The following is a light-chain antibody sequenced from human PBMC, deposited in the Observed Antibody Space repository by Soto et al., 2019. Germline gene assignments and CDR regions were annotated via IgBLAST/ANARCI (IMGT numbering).Light chain of an antibody. V-gene: IGLV1-44*01. CDR3: AAWDDNLNGLV. Sequence: QSVLTQPPSASGTPGQRVTISCSGSSSNIGSNTVNWYQQLPGTAPKLLIYSNNQRPSGVPDRFSGSKSGTSASLAISGLQSEDEADYYCAAWDDNLNGLVFGGRTKLTVL. CDR2: SNN. CDR1: SSNIGSNT. J-gene: IGLJ2*01.